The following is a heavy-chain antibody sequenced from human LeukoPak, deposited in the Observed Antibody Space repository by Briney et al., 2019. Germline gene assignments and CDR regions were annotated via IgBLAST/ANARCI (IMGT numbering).Heavy chain of an antibody. V-gene: IGHV4-59*01. Sequence: SETLSLTYTVSGGSISSYYWSWIRQPPGKGLEWIGYIYYSGNTNYNPSLKSRVTISVDTSKNQFSLKLSSVTAADTAVCYCARGSRRYYFDYWGQGTLVTVSS. CDR3: ARGSRRYYFDY. CDR2: IYYSGNT. J-gene: IGHJ4*02. CDR1: GGSISSYY.